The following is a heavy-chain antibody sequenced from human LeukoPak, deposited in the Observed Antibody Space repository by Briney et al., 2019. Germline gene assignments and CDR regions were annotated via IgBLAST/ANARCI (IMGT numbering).Heavy chain of an antibody. CDR2: IYPGDSDT. CDR3: AIPMSATYYYDSSGYFNDAFDI. CDR1: GYTFTSYW. Sequence: GESLQISCKGSGYTFTSYWIGWVRQMPGKGLEWMGIIYPGDSDTRYSPSFQGQVTISADKSISTAYLQWSSLKASDTAMYYCAIPMSATYYYDSSGYFNDAFDIWGQGTMVTVSS. D-gene: IGHD3-22*01. V-gene: IGHV5-51*01. J-gene: IGHJ3*02.